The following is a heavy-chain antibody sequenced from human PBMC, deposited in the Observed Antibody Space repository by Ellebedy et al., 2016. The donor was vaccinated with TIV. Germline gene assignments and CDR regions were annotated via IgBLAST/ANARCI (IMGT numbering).Heavy chain of an antibody. V-gene: IGHV1-24*01. CDR1: GYTLTEVS. Sequence: ASVKVSCXVSGYTLTEVSMHWVRQAPGKGLEWMGGFDPEDSETIYAQKFQGRVTMTEDTSTDTAYMELSSLRSEDTAVYYCATYYYGSGSYYKRGMDVWGQGTTVTVSS. J-gene: IGHJ6*02. CDR2: FDPEDSET. D-gene: IGHD3-10*01. CDR3: ATYYYGSGSYYKRGMDV.